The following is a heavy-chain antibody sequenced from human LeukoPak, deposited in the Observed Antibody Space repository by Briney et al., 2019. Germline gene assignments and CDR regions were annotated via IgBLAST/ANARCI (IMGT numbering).Heavy chain of an antibody. CDR1: GFTFSSYA. CDR2: ISGSGGST. D-gene: IGHD1-26*01. J-gene: IGHJ6*01. CDR3: PKDLEWELLHDYYGMDV. V-gene: IGHV3-23*01. Sequence: GGSLRLSCAASGFTFSSYAMSWVRRAPGEGLEWGSAISGSGGSTYYADAVKGRFTISRDNSKNTLYLQMNSLRAEDTAVYYCPKDLEWELLHDYYGMDVWGQGTTVTVSS.